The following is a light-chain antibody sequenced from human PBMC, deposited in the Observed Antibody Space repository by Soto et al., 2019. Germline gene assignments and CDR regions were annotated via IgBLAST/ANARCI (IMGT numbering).Light chain of an antibody. CDR1: QSVRSF. Sequence: EIVLTQSPATLSVSPGERVTLSCRASQSVRSFLAWYQQKPGQAPRLLIYDASKRAPGIPVRFSGSGSATDLTLTISSVEPEDFAVYYCQQRNDWASITFGQGTRLEIK. CDR3: QQRNDWASIT. J-gene: IGKJ5*01. V-gene: IGKV3-11*01. CDR2: DAS.